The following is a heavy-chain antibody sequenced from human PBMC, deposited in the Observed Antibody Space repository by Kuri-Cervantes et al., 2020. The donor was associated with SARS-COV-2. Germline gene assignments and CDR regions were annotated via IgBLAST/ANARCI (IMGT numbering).Heavy chain of an antibody. CDR1: GFTVSSNY. CDR2: LTGSGSST. Sequence: GGSLRLSCAASGFTVSSNYMSWVRQAPGKGLEWVSTLTGSGSSTYYADSVKGRFTISRDNSKNTLYLQMNSLRAEDTAVYYCAKDLGKGDTAMVMGGYWGQGTLVTVSS. J-gene: IGHJ4*02. V-gene: IGHV3-23*01. D-gene: IGHD5-18*01. CDR3: AKDLGKGDTAMVMGGY.